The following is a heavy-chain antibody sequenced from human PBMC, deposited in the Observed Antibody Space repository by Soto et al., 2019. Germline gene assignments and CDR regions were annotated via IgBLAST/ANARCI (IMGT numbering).Heavy chain of an antibody. Sequence: SETLSLTCTVSGGSIYRSGYYWGWIRQPPGRGLEWIGNIDYNGVTYSNPSLKSRVTISRDTSKNQFSLKLSSVTAADTAVYYCARHNEVREYSSSNFDYWGQGTLVTISS. CDR2: IDYNGVT. V-gene: IGHV4-39*01. CDR3: ARHNEVREYSSSNFDY. CDR1: GGSIYRSGYY. D-gene: IGHD6-13*01. J-gene: IGHJ4*02.